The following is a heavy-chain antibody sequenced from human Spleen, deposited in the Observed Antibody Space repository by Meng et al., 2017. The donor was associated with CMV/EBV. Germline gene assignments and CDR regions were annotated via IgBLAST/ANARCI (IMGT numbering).Heavy chain of an antibody. D-gene: IGHD2-2*01. CDR3: AKHYCTSASCYGNYFEY. Sequence: GESLKISCAASGFTFSSYSMNWVRQAPGKGLEWVSSISSSSSYIYYADSVKGRFTISRDNSKNTLYLDMNSLRAEDTAIYYCAKHYCTSASCYGNYFEYWGQGTLVTVSS. J-gene: IGHJ4*02. CDR2: ISSSSSYI. V-gene: IGHV3-21*04. CDR1: GFTFSSYS.